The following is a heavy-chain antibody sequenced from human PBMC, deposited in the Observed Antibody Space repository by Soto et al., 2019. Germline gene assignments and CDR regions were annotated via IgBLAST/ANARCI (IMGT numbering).Heavy chain of an antibody. CDR3: ARDLEDIVVVVAALGPRNYYGMDV. Sequence: QVQLVQSGAEVKKPGSSVKVSCKASGGTFSSYAISWVRQAPGQGLEWMGGIIPIFGTANYAQKFQGRVRITVDESTSTAYMELSRLRSVDTAVYYCARDLEDIVVVVAALGPRNYYGMDVWGQGTTVTVSS. CDR1: GGTFSSYA. J-gene: IGHJ6*02. V-gene: IGHV1-69*12. D-gene: IGHD2-15*01. CDR2: IIPIFGTA.